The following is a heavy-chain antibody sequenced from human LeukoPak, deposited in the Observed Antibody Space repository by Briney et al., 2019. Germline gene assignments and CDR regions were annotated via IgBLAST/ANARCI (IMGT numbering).Heavy chain of an antibody. CDR1: GFTFSDYT. CDR2: ISSSSSYI. D-gene: IGHD6-13*01. J-gene: IGHJ4*02. Sequence: GGSLRLSCAASGFTFSDYTMNWVRQAPGKGLEWVSSISSSSSYIYYADSVKGRFTISRDNAKNSLSLQMNSLRAEDTAVYYCARWPSTYSSSWISGYWGQGTLVTVSS. V-gene: IGHV3-21*01. CDR3: ARWPSTYSSSWISGY.